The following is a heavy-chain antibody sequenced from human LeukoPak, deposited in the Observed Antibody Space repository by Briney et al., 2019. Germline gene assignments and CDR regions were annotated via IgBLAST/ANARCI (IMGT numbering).Heavy chain of an antibody. J-gene: IGHJ2*01. CDR1: GYTFPRYG. CDR3: ARVSYLIWYFDL. CDR2: ISAYNGVT. D-gene: IGHD1-26*01. Sequence: GASVKVSCKGSGYTFPRYGIRCLGQAAGQGLEGMGWISAYNGVTNYAKKLQGRVKMTTDTSTSTAYMELRSLRSDDTAVYYCARVSYLIWYFDLWGRGTLATVSS. V-gene: IGHV1-18*01.